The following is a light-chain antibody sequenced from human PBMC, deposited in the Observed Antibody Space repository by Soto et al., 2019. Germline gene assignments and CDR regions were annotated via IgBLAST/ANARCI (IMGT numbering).Light chain of an antibody. J-gene: IGKJ1*01. CDR3: QPYDVSPIT. CDR2: EAS. V-gene: IGKV1-5*03. Sequence: DIHRTQYPSTLSASVGDRVTITCRASQNINSWLAWYQQKPGKAPKLLIYEASSLEKGVPARFSGSGSGTDFTLTITRLEPEDFAVYFCQPYDVSPITVGLGTQVEIK. CDR1: QNINSW.